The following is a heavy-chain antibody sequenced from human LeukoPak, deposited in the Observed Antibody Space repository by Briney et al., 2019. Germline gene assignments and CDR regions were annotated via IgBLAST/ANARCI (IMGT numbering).Heavy chain of an antibody. J-gene: IGHJ4*02. D-gene: IGHD6-19*01. CDR3: ARGRLVYSPFDS. CDR1: GGSISSYY. CDR2: IYYSGNT. V-gene: IGHV4-59*01. Sequence: SETLSLTCTVSGGSISSYYWSWIRQPPGKGLEWIGYIYYSGNTNYNPSLKSRVTISVDTSKNQFSLKLSSVTPADTAVYYCARGRLVYSPFDSWGQGTLVTVSS.